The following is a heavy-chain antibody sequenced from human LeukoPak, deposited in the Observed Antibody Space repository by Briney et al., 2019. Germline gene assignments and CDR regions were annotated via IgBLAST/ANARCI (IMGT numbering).Heavy chain of an antibody. J-gene: IGHJ4*02. V-gene: IGHV4-34*01. CDR3: ARVSMIDYYDGSGYVDY. Sequence: SETLSLTCAVYGGSFSGYYWSWIRQPPGKGLEWIGEINHSGSTNYNPSLKSRVTISVDTSKKQFSLYLRSVTAADTAVYYCARVSMIDYYDGSGYVDYWGQGTLVTVSS. CDR2: INHSGST. D-gene: IGHD3-22*01. CDR1: GGSFSGYY.